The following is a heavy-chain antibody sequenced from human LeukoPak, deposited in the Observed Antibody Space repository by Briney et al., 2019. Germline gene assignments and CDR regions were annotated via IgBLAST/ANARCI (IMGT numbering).Heavy chain of an antibody. J-gene: IGHJ4*02. Sequence: GASVKVSCKASGYTFTSYFLSWVRQVPGHGLEWMGIINPTGDHTMYAQKFQGRVTMTADTSTSTVYVDLKSLRSEDTAVYYCARESGGGPDYWGQGTLVTVCS. CDR2: INPTGDHT. V-gene: IGHV1-46*01. CDR1: GYTFTSYF. CDR3: ARESGGGPDY. D-gene: IGHD3-10*01.